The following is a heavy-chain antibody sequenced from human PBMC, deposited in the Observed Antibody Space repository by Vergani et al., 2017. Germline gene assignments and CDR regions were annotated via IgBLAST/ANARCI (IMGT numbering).Heavy chain of an antibody. J-gene: IGHJ4*02. V-gene: IGHV1-18*01. CDR3: ARVLMTVVTDGYFDY. D-gene: IGHD4-23*01. CDR2: ISAYKGNT. Sequence: QVQLVQSGAEVKKPGASVKVSCKASGYTFTSYGISWVRQAPGQGLEWMGWISAYKGNTNYAQKLQGRVTMTTDTSTSTAYMELRSLRSDDPAVYYCARVLMTVVTDGYFDYWGQGTLVTVSS. CDR1: GYTFTSYG.